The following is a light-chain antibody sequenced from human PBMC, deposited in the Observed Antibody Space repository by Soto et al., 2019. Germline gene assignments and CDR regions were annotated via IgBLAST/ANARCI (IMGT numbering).Light chain of an antibody. V-gene: IGKV3D-15*01. J-gene: IGKJ5*01. CDR2: AAS. CDR1: QSVTVN. CDR3: QQYNHWPIT. Sequence: ILLTQCPSTVSFSPVEVVTLSCRSSQSVTVNSLAWYQQKPGQAPRLLIYAASTRAAAVPDRFTGSGSGTDFALTISSLQSEDFAVYSCQQYNHWPITFGQGTRLEIK.